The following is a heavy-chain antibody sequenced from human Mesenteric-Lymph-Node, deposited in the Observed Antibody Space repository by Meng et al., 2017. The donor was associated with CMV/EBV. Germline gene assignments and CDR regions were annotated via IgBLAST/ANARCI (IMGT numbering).Heavy chain of an antibody. J-gene: IGHJ4*02. V-gene: IGHV1-18*04. CDR3: ARDRSGRHFDY. Sequence: SCQASGYPFNNYGINCVRQAPGQGLEWMGWISVYYGHTNYPQNLQGRVTMTTDTLPNMAYMELRSLRSDDTAVYYWARDRSGRHFDYWGQGTLVTVSS. CDR2: ISVYYGHT. CDR1: GYPFNNYG. D-gene: IGHD1-26*01.